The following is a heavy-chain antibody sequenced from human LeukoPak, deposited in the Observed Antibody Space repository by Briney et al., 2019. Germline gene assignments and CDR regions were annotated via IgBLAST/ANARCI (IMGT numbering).Heavy chain of an antibody. J-gene: IGHJ4*02. CDR1: GDSVSSNSAA. CDR2: TYYRSKWYN. CDR3: AREIAAAGTTFYYFDY. V-gene: IGHV6-1*01. Sequence: SQTLSLTCAISGDSVSSNSAAWNWIRQSPSRGLEWLGRTYYRSKWYNDYAVSVKSRITINPDTSKNQFSLQLNSVTPEDTAVYYRAREIAAAGTTFYYFDYWGQGTLVTVSS. D-gene: IGHD6-13*01.